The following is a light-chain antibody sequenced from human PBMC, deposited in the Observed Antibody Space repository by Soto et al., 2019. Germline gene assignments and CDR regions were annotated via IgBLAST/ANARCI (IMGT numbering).Light chain of an antibody. Sequence: QSAPTQPASVSGSPGQSITISCTGTSSDVGSYNLVSWYQQHPGKAPKLMIYEGSKRPSGVSNRFSGSKSGNTASLTISGLQAEDEADYYCCSYAKVFGTGTKLTVL. CDR3: CSYAKV. CDR1: SSDVGSYNL. CDR2: EGS. J-gene: IGLJ1*01. V-gene: IGLV2-23*01.